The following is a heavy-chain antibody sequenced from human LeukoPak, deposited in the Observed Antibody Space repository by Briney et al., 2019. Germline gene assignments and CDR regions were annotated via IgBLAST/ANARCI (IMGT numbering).Heavy chain of an antibody. Sequence: GASVKVSCKASGYTFTGYYMHWVRQAPGQGLEWMGWINPNSGGTNYAQKFQGRVTMTRDTSISTAYMELSRLRSDDTAVYYCAREPVDIVAPNDYWGQGTLVTVSS. J-gene: IGHJ4*02. CDR3: AREPVDIVAPNDY. V-gene: IGHV1-2*02. CDR1: GYTFTGYY. CDR2: INPNSGGT. D-gene: IGHD5-12*01.